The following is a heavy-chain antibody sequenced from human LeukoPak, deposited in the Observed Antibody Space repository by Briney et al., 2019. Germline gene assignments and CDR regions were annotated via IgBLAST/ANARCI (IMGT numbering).Heavy chain of an antibody. D-gene: IGHD3-22*01. V-gene: IGHV3-30*18. Sequence: GRSLRLSCAASGFTFSSYAMHWVRQAPGKELKWVAVISYDGSNEYYADSMKGRFTISRDNSKNTLYLQMNSLRAEDTAVYYCAKWMYYYGSSGFDYWGQGTLVTVSS. CDR3: AKWMYYYGSSGFDY. CDR1: GFTFSSYA. J-gene: IGHJ4*02. CDR2: ISYDGSNE.